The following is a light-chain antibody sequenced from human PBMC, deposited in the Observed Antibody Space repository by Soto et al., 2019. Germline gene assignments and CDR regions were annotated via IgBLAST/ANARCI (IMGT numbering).Light chain of an antibody. V-gene: IGKV3-15*01. J-gene: IGKJ1*01. Sequence: EIVMTQSPATLSVSPGERATLSCRASQSVFSSLAWYQQRPGQAPRLLIYGSATRATGIPDRFSGSGSGTEFTLTISSLQSEDSAVYYCQQYHSWPAFGQGTKV. CDR3: QQYHSWPA. CDR1: QSVFSS. CDR2: GSA.